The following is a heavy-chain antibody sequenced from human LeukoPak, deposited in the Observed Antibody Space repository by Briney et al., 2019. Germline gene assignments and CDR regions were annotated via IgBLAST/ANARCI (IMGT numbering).Heavy chain of an antibody. CDR3: ARHLGSAMVTTDY. V-gene: IGHV4-39*01. Sequence: SETLSLTCTVSGGSISSTSHYWGWIRQPPGKGLEWIGGIYYSGSTYYNPSLKSRVTISVDTSKNQFSLKLSSVTAADTAVYYCARHLGSAMVTTDYWGQGTLVTVSS. CDR1: GGSISSTSHY. CDR2: IYYSGST. D-gene: IGHD5-18*01. J-gene: IGHJ4*02.